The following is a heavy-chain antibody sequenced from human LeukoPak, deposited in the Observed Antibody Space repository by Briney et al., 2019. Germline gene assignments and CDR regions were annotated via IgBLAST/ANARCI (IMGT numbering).Heavy chain of an antibody. Sequence: ASVKVSCKASGYTFTSYYMHWVRQAPGQGLEWMGIINPSGGSASYAQKFQGRVTMTRDTSISTAYMELSRLRSDDTAVYYCARGTCSSTSCYRSDAFDIWGQGTMVTVSS. J-gene: IGHJ3*02. D-gene: IGHD2-2*01. CDR1: GYTFTSYY. CDR2: INPSGGSA. CDR3: ARGTCSSTSCYRSDAFDI. V-gene: IGHV1-46*01.